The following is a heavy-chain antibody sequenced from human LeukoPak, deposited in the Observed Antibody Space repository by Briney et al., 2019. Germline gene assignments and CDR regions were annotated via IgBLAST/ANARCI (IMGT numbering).Heavy chain of an antibody. J-gene: IGHJ1*01. CDR3: ASLVYSGGWYAKYFQY. D-gene: IGHD6-19*01. CDR1: GGSISSYY. V-gene: IGHV4-4*07. Sequence: SETLSLTCTVSGGSISSYYWSWIRQHAGKGLGWIGRIYTSGSTNYNPSPKSRVPMSVDTSKDQFSLTLSPVTAADTAVYYCASLVYSGGWYAKYFQYWGQGTLVTVSS. CDR2: IYTSGST.